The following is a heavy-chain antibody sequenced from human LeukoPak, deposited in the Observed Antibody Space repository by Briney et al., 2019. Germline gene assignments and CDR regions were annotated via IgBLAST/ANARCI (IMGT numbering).Heavy chain of an antibody. J-gene: IGHJ5*02. CDR3: ARHGGIAVASNWFDP. V-gene: IGHV3-20*04. CDR1: GFTFDDYG. Sequence: PGGSLRPSCAASGFTFDDYGMSWVRQAPGKGLEWVSDINWNGASTGYGDSLKGRFTISRDNAKNSLYLQMNSLRAEDTAFYYCARHGGIAVASNWFDPWGQGTLVTVSS. CDR2: INWNGAST. D-gene: IGHD6-19*01.